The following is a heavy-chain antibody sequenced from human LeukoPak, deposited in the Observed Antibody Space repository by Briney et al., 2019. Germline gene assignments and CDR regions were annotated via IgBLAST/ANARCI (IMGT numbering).Heavy chain of an antibody. CDR3: ARVPGGSDYYDSSGYYGNWFDP. J-gene: IGHJ5*02. CDR1: GGSISSSNW. V-gene: IGHV4-4*02. D-gene: IGHD3-22*01. CDR2: IYHSGST. Sequence: PSETLSLTCAVSGGSISSSNWWSWVRQPPGKGLEWIGEIYHSGSTNYNPSLKSRVTISVDKSKNQFSLKLSSVTAADTAVYYCARVPGGSDYYDSSGYYGNWFDPWGQGTLVTVSS.